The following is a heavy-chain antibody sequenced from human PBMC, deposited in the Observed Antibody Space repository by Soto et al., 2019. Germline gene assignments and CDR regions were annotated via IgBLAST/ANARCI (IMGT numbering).Heavy chain of an antibody. Sequence: PXETLSLTCSVDGWSFSGYYWSWIRQPPGRGLEWIGEINHSGSTNYNPSLKSRVTISVDTSKNQFSLKLSSVTAADTAVYYCARDRIFYGVKYYYYYGMDVWGQGTTVTVSS. D-gene: IGHD3-3*01. CDR2: INHSGST. V-gene: IGHV4-34*01. CDR1: GWSFSGYY. J-gene: IGHJ6*02. CDR3: ARDRIFYGVKYYYYYGMDV.